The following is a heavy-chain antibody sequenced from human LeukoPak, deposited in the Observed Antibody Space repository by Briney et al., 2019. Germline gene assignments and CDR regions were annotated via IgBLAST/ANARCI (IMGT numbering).Heavy chain of an antibody. V-gene: IGHV4-4*09. CDR3: ARHPMRQQPFDY. Sequence: PSETLSLTCTVSGGSISSYYWSWIRQPPGKGLEWIGYIYTSGSTNYNPSLKSRVTISVDTSKNQFSLKLSSVIAADTAVYYCARHPMRQQPFDYWGQGTLVTVSS. J-gene: IGHJ4*02. CDR1: GGSISSYY. D-gene: IGHD6-13*01. CDR2: IYTSGST.